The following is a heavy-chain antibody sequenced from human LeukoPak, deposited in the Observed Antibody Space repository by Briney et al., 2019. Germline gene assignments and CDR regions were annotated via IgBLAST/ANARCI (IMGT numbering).Heavy chain of an antibody. CDR1: GGSISSYY. CDR3: ARNRGSTVITDHYYYYYMDV. V-gene: IGHV4-4*07. D-gene: IGHD4-11*01. CDR2: IYTSGST. Sequence: SETLSLTCTVSGGSISSYYWSWIRQPAGKGLEWIGRIYTSGSTNYNPSLKSRVTMSVDTSKNQFSLELSSVTAADTAVYYCARNRGSTVITDHYYYYYMDVWGKGTTVTVSS. J-gene: IGHJ6*03.